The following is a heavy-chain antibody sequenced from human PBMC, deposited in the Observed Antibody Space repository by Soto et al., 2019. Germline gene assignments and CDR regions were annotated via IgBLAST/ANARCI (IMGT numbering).Heavy chain of an antibody. CDR2: INRSGDT. Sequence: QVQLQQWGAGLLKPSETLSLTCAVYGGSFTDYYWSWIRQPPEKGLEWIGEINRSGDTNYNPSLKTRFTMSVDTSKNHFSLKGNSVTAADTAIYYCARGPRSGDRLRYWGQGTLVTVSS. CDR3: ARGPRSGDRLRY. CDR1: GGSFTDYY. D-gene: IGHD2-15*01. J-gene: IGHJ4*02. V-gene: IGHV4-34*02.